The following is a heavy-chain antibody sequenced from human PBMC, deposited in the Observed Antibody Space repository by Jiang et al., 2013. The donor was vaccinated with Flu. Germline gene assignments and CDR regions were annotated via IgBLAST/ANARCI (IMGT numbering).Heavy chain of an antibody. D-gene: IGHD5-18*01. CDR1: TFSSYA. Sequence: TFSSYAISWVRQAPGQGLEWMGGIIPIFGIANYAQKFQGRVTITADESTSTAYMELSSLRSEDTAVYYCATSPDTAMATDYWGQGTLVTVSS. CDR3: ATSPDTAMATDY. V-gene: IGHV1-69*01. J-gene: IGHJ4*02. CDR2: IIPIFGIA.